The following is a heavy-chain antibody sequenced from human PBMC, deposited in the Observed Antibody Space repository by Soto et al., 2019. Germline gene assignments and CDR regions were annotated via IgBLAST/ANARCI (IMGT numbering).Heavy chain of an antibody. CDR2: INHSGST. CDR1: GGSFSGYY. J-gene: IGHJ5*02. CDR3: ARGAAAAGTGYNWFDP. V-gene: IGHV4-34*01. Sequence: LSLTCAVYGGSFSGYYWSWIRQPPGKGLEWIGEINHSGSTNYNPSLKSRVTISVDTSKNQFSLKLSSVTAADTAVYYCARGAAAAGTGYNWFDPWGQGTLVTVSS. D-gene: IGHD6-13*01.